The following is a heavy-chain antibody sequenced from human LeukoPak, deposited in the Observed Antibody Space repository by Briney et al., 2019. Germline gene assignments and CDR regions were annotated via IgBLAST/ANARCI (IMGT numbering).Heavy chain of an antibody. J-gene: IGHJ4*02. D-gene: IGHD6-13*01. V-gene: IGHV3-23*01. CDR3: AKGVAAAGIVDY. Sequence: GGSLTLSCAASGFTFSRYAMSWVRQAPGKGLEWVSAISGSGGSTYYADSVKGGVTISRDNSKNTLYLQMNSLRAEDTAVYYCAKGVAAAGIVDYWGQGSLVTVSS. CDR2: ISGSGGST. CDR1: GFTFSRYA.